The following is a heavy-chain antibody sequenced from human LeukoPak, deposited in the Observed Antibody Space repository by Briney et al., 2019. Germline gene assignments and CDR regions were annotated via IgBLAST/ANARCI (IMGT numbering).Heavy chain of an antibody. CDR2: ISSSSSDT. D-gene: IGHD5-24*01. CDR1: GFTFSDSY. Sequence: GGSLRLSCAASGFTFSDSYMSWIRQAPGKGLEWVSYISSSSSDTNYADSVRGRFTVSRDNAKNSLYLQMNSLRAEDTAVYYCARGSRTIELGDDYWGQGTLVTVSS. J-gene: IGHJ4*02. V-gene: IGHV3-11*06. CDR3: ARGSRTIELGDDY.